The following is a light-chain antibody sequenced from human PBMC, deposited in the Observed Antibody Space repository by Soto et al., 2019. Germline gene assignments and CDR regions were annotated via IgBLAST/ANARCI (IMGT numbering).Light chain of an antibody. J-gene: IGLJ1*01. Sequence: QSALTQPASVSGSLGQSITISCTGTRTDIGGYDFVSWYQHHPGKAPRLIIYEVVQRPSGVPDRFSGSKSGNTASLTVSGLQAADEADYFCKSYAGSNTYVFGSGTKLTVL. CDR2: EVV. CDR3: KSYAGSNTYV. V-gene: IGLV2-8*01. CDR1: RTDIGGYDF.